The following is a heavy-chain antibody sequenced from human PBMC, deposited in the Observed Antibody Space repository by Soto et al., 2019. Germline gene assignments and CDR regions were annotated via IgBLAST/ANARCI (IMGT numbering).Heavy chain of an antibody. CDR1: DGAFSGYY. V-gene: IGHV4-34*01. CDR2: INRNGST. Sequence: SETLSLTCAVYDGAFSGYYWNWIRQSPAKGLEWIGEINRNGSTNYNPSLKSRVTISVDTSKNQYSLKVTSVTAADTAVYYCARGQGSWQQQSPTRMNWFDPWGQGTLVTVSS. CDR3: ARGQGSWQQQSPTRMNWFDP. J-gene: IGHJ5*02. D-gene: IGHD6-13*01.